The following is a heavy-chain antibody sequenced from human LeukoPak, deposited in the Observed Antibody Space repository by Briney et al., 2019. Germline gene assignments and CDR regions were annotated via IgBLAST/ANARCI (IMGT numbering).Heavy chain of an antibody. CDR3: ARDLSTSSTWELDY. CDR2: INPKSGGT. Sequence: GASVKVSCKASGYTFTDYLIHWLRQAPGQGLEYMGWINPKSGGTEYAHKFLGRVTMIRDTSTSTASMELSRLRSDDTAVYLCARDLSTSSTWELDYWGQGTLVTVSS. V-gene: IGHV1-2*02. J-gene: IGHJ4*02. CDR1: GYTFTDYL. D-gene: IGHD2/OR15-2a*01.